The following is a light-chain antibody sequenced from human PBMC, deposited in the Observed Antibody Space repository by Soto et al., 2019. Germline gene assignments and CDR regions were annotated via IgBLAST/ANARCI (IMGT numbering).Light chain of an antibody. V-gene: IGLV2-14*01. J-gene: IGLJ3*02. Sequence: QSVLTQPASVSGSPGQSITISCTGTSSYVGTYNYVSWYQHRPGKAPKLMIYDVSYRPSGVSNRFSGSKSANTASLTISGLQAEGEADYYCSSYTTSNTQVFGGGTKLTVL. CDR1: SSYVGTYNY. CDR3: SSYTTSNTQV. CDR2: DVS.